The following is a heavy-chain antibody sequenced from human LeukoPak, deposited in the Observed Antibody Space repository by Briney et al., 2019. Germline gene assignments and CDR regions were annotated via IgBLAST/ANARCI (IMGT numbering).Heavy chain of an antibody. J-gene: IGHJ4*02. CDR2: IYYRGST. D-gene: IGHD3-22*01. CDR1: RGSISSSSYY. CDR3: ARVDDSSGYSFDY. V-gene: IGHV4-39*01. Sequence: PSESLSLTCPVPRGSISSSSYYAGWIRHPPGEGLGWIGSIYYRGSTYYNPSPKSRVPISVHTSKIQFSLKLSAVTCADTAVYYCARVDDSSGYSFDYWGQRTLVTVS.